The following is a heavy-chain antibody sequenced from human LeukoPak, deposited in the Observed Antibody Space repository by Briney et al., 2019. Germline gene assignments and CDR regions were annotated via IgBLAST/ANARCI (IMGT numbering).Heavy chain of an antibody. CDR2: INHNGNVN. J-gene: IGHJ4*02. Sequence: GGSLRLSCAASGFTFSSYWMNWARQAPGKGLEWVASINHNGNVNYYVDSVKGRFTISRDNAKNSLYLQMKNLRVEDTAMYYCAGGTGFIIKDWGQGTLVTVSS. CDR3: AGGTGFIIKD. CDR1: GFTFSSYW. V-gene: IGHV3-7*03. D-gene: IGHD3-9*01.